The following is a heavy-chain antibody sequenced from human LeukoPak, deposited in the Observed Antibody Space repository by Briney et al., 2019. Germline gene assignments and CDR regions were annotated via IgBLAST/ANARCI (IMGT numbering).Heavy chain of an antibody. Sequence: GGSLRLSCAASGFTFSTYFMSWVRQAPGKGLEWVANLHPDGSHQYYVDSVRGRFTISRDSAKNTLYLEMNSLRAEDTAVYYCARYNWNSAPFDYWGQGTLVTVSS. D-gene: IGHD1-7*01. CDR2: LHPDGSHQ. CDR1: GFTFSTYF. J-gene: IGHJ4*02. CDR3: ARYNWNSAPFDY. V-gene: IGHV3-7*01.